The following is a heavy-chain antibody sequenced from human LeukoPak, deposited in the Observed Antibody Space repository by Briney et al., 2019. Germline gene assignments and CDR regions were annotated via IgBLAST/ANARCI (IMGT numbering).Heavy chain of an antibody. CDR1: GFTFSSYG. CDR3: AKDRRAPGRYCSSTSCFPFDS. V-gene: IGHV3-23*01. D-gene: IGHD2-2*01. CDR2: ISDSSGST. J-gene: IGHJ5*01. Sequence: GGSLRLSCAASGFTFSSYGMSWVRQAPGKGLEWVSAISDSSGSTYYAVSVMGRFTIYRDNSKNTLYLKMNSLRTEHTAVYYCAKDRRAPGRYCSSTSCFPFDSWGQGTLVTVSS.